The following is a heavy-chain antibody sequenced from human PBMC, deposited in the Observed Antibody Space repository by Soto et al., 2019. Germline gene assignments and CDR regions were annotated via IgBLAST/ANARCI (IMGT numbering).Heavy chain of an antibody. Sequence: GSVKVSCKASGYTFTGCYMHWVRQAPGQGLEWMGWINPNSGGTNYAQKFQGWVTMTRDTSISTAYMELSRLRSDDTAVYYCARXARGSGSYYNIVNWFDPWGQGTLVTVSS. CDR2: INPNSGGT. D-gene: IGHD3-10*01. CDR3: ARXARGSGSYYNIVNWFDP. V-gene: IGHV1-2*04. J-gene: IGHJ5*02. CDR1: GYTFTGCY.